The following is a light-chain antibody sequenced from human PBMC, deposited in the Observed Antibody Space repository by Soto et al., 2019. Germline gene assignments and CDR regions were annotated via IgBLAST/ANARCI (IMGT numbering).Light chain of an antibody. J-gene: IGLJ3*02. CDR3: AAWDDSLSGGV. CDR1: SSHIGRNT. Sequence: QSVLTQPPSASGAPGQRVTISCSGSSSHIGRNTVNWYQQLPGRAPKLLIYSNNQRPSGVPDRFSGSKSGTSASLAISGLQSEDEADYYCAAWDDSLSGGVFGGGTKLTVL. V-gene: IGLV1-44*01. CDR2: SNN.